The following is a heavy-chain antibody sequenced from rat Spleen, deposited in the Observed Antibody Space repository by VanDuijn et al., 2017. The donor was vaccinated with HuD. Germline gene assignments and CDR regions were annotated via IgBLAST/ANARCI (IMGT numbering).Heavy chain of an antibody. CDR3: ARHYGGYSEYVMDA. D-gene: IGHD1-11*01. J-gene: IGHJ4*01. Sequence: EVQLVESGGGLVQPGRSMKLSCAASGFTFSDYYMAWVRQAPKKGLEWVASISYDGSSTYYRDSVKGRFTFSRDNAKSTLYLQMNSLRSEDTATYYCARHYGGYSEYVMDAWGQGASVTVSS. CDR1: GFTFSDYY. V-gene: IGHV5-22*01. CDR2: ISYDGSST.